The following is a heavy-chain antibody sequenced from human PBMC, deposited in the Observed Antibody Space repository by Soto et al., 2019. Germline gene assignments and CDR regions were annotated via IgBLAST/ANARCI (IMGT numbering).Heavy chain of an antibody. D-gene: IGHD3-9*01. J-gene: IGHJ4*02. V-gene: IGHV4-59*12. CDR3: ARGGVLRYFDWFQY. CDR2: IYYSGST. Sequence: ETLSLTCTVSGGSITSYYWSWIRQPPGKGLEWIGYIYYSGSTNYNPSLKSRVTISVDTSKNQFSLKLSSVTAADTAVYYCARGGVLRYFDWFQYWGQGTLVTLSS. CDR1: GGSITSYY.